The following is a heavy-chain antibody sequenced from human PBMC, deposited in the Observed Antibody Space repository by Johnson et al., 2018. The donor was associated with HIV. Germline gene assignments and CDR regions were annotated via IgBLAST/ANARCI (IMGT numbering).Heavy chain of an antibody. Sequence: VQLVESGGGAVQPGRSLRLSCAASGFTFSVHAMHWVRQAPGKGLEWVAVISSQGSTSYYADSVKGRFSVSRDNSKNTLYLQMNSLGLGDTAMYFCARDLMDSSDYPPDAFDVWGQGTMVTVSS. V-gene: IGHV3-30*04. J-gene: IGHJ3*01. CDR1: GFTFSVHA. CDR2: ISSQGSTS. D-gene: IGHD3-22*01. CDR3: ARDLMDSSDYPPDAFDV.